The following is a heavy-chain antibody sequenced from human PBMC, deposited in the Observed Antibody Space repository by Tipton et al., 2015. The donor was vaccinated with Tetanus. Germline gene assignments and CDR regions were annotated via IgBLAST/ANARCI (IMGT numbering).Heavy chain of an antibody. J-gene: IGHJ5*02. CDR1: GFTLRSYS. Sequence: GSLRLSCAASGFTLRSYSMNWVRQAPGKGLEWVSTMSSSGSYLYYADSVKGRFTVSRDNAKNSLYLEMNSLRAEDTGVYYCARFGAVGNDNWSDPWGQGTLVTVDS. V-gene: IGHV3-21*01. CDR3: ARFGAVGNDNWSDP. CDR2: MSSSGSYL. D-gene: IGHD3-16*01.